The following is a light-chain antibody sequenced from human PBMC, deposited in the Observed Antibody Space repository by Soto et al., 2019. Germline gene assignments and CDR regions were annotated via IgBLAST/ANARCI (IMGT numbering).Light chain of an antibody. J-gene: IGLJ2*01. V-gene: IGLV2-14*03. CDR3: SSYTSSNTPV. Sequence: QSALTQPASVSGSPGQSITISCTGTSSDVGGYNYVSWYQQHPGKVPRLMIYDVSNRPSGVSSRFSGSKSGNTASLTISGLQAEDEADYYCSSYTSSNTPVFGGGTKLTVL. CDR2: DVS. CDR1: SSDVGGYNY.